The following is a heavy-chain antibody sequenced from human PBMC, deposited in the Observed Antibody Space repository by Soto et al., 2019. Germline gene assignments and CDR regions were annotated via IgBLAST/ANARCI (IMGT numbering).Heavy chain of an antibody. CDR2: ISYDGTNK. Sequence: QVQPVESGGGVVQPGRSLRLSCAASEFTFSTYAMHWVRQAPGKGLEWVAVISYDGTNKYYADSVKGRFTISRDNSKNTLYLQMNSLRAEDTAVYYCARASRWLQFNADYWGQGTLVTVSS. V-gene: IGHV3-30-3*01. CDR1: EFTFSTYA. J-gene: IGHJ4*02. CDR3: ARASRWLQFNADY. D-gene: IGHD5-12*01.